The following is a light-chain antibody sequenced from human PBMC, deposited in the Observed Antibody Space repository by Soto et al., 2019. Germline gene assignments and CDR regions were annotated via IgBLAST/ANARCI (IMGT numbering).Light chain of an antibody. CDR2: AAS. Sequence: DIQLTQSPSSLSASVGDRVTITCRASQAISTYLVWYQQKPGTVPKLLIFAASTLQSGVPSRFSGSGSGTDFTLTISSLQPEDVATYYCQNYNGAPWTFGQGTKVEI. CDR1: QAISTY. V-gene: IGKV1-27*01. J-gene: IGKJ1*01. CDR3: QNYNGAPWT.